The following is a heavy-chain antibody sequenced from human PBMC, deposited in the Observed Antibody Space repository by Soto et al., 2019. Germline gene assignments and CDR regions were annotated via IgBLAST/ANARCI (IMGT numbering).Heavy chain of an antibody. D-gene: IGHD3-10*01. CDR3: ALVFGGYGSGSYYIVA. V-gene: IGHV4-61*01. CDR1: GGSVSSGSYY. Sequence: SETLSLTCTVSGGSVSSGSYYWRWIRQPPGKGLEWIGYIYYSGSTNYNPSLKSRVTISVDTSKNQFSLKLSSVTAADTAVYNCALVFGGYGSGSYYIVAWGQGPLVAVST. J-gene: IGHJ4*02. CDR2: IYYSGST.